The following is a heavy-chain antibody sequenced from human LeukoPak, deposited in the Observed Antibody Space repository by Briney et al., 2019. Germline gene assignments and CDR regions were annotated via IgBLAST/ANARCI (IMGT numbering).Heavy chain of an antibody. CDR1: SYTFSRYG. V-gene: IGHV1-18*01. J-gene: IGHJ6*03. CDR2: ISAYNGNT. D-gene: IGHD3-10*01. CDR3: ARRVDGSGSYYNNDYYYYMDV. Sequence: ASVKVSCKPSSYTFSRYGISWVRQAPGQGLEWMGWISAYNGNTNYAQNLQDRVTLTIDTSTSTAYMELRSLRSDDTAVYYCARRVDGSGSYYNNDYYYYMDVWGKGTTVTVSS.